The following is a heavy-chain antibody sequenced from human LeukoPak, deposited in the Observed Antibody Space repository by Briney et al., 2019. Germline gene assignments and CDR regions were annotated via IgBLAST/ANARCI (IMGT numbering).Heavy chain of an antibody. CDR3: ARVLPVASRDY. CDR2: IKQDGSDK. V-gene: IGHV3-7*01. D-gene: IGHD2-2*01. Sequence: PGGSLRLSCAASGFTFSTYWMSWVRQAPGKGLEWVANIKQDGSDKFYVDSAKGRFTISRDNAKNSMYLQMNSLRAEDTAIYYCARVLPVASRDYWGQGTLVTVSS. J-gene: IGHJ4*02. CDR1: GFTFSTYW.